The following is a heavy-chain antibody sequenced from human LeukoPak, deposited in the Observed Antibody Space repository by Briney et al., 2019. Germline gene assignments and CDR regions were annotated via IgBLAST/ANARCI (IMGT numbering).Heavy chain of an antibody. CDR3: ARADYYGSGSYYNLCDY. J-gene: IGHJ4*02. CDR2: MNPNSGNT. Sequence: GASVEVSCKASGYTFTSYDINWVRQATGQGLEWMGWMNPNSGNTGYAQKFQGRVTMTRNTSISTAYMELSSLRSEDTAVYYCARADYYGSGSYYNLCDYWGQGTLVTVSS. V-gene: IGHV1-8*01. D-gene: IGHD3-10*01. CDR1: GYTFTSYD.